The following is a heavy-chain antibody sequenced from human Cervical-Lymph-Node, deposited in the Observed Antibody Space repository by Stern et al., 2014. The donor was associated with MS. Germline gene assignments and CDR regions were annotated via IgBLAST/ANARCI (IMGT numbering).Heavy chain of an antibody. J-gene: IGHJ6*02. CDR3: ATLRGGSWYGVDV. CDR1: GDSIASSNYY. D-gene: IGHD2-15*01. V-gene: IGHV4-39*01. Sequence: LQLQESGPGLVKPSETLSLTCTVSGDSIASSNYYWGWIRQPPVKGLGWIGRIYDRGNPYTTPSLKSVITLSVDTSKNQFSLRLSSVTAADTAAYYCATLRGGSWYGVDVWGQGTTVTVSS. CDR2: IYDRGNP.